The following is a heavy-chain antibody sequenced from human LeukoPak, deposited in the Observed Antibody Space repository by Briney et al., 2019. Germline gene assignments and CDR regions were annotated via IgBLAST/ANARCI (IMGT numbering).Heavy chain of an antibody. D-gene: IGHD2-21*02. CDR3: AIVVVTATPFRSFDP. CDR2: ISAYNGNT. V-gene: IGHV1-18*01. J-gene: IGHJ5*02. Sequence: ASVKVSCKASGYTFTSYGISWVRQAPGQGLEWMGWISAYNGNTNYAQKLQGRVTMTTDTSTSTAHMELRSLRSDDTAVYYCAIVVVTATPFRSFDPWGQGTLVTVSS. CDR1: GYTFTSYG.